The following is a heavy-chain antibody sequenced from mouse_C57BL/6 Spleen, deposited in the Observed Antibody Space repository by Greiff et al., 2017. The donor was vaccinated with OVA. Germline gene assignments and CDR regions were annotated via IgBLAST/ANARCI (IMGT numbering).Heavy chain of an antibody. D-gene: IGHD3-2*02. CDR2: ISSGSSTI. CDR1: GFTFSDYG. CDR3: ARTAQATAMDY. Sequence: EVQVVESGGGLVKPGGSLKLSCAASGFTFSDYGMHWVRQAPEKGLEWVAYISSGSSTIYYADTVKGRFTISRDNAKNTLFLQMTSLRSEDTAMYYCARTAQATAMDYWGQGTSVTVSS. V-gene: IGHV5-17*01. J-gene: IGHJ4*01.